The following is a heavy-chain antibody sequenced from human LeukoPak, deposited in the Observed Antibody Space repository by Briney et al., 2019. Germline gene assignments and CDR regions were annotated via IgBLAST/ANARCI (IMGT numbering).Heavy chain of an antibody. CDR1: GFTVSSNY. CDR2: IYSGGST. J-gene: IGHJ6*03. Sequence: GGSLRLSCAASGFTVSSNYVSWVRQAPGKGLEWVSVIYSGGSTYYADSVKGRFTISRDNSKNTLYLQMNSLRAEDTAVYYCARGPPVYYYYYYMDVWGKGTTVTVSS. CDR3: ARGPPVYYYYYYMDV. V-gene: IGHV3-66*02.